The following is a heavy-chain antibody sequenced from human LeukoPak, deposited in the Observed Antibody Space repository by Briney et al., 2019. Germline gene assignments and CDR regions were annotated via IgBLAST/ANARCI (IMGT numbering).Heavy chain of an antibody. Sequence: ASVKVSCKASGYTFTSYYMYWVRQAPGQGLEWMGVINPSGGSTSYAQKFQDRVTMTRDTSTSTVYMELSSLRSEDTAVYYCARAINGQLVYYWGQGTLVTVSS. V-gene: IGHV1-46*01. J-gene: IGHJ4*02. CDR3: ARAINGQLVYY. CDR1: GYTFTSYY. CDR2: INPSGGST.